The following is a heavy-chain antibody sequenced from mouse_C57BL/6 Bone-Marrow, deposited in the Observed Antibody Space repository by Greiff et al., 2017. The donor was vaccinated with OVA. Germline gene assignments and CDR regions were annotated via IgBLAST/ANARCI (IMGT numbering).Heavy chain of an antibody. Sequence: QVQLQQPGAELVRPGSSVKLSCKASGYTFTSYWMHWVKQRPIQGLEWIGNIDPSDSETHYNQKFKDKATLTVDKSSSPAYMQLSSLTSEDSAVYYCARSRDSNGDYFDYWGQGTTLTVSS. CDR1: GYTFTSYW. V-gene: IGHV1-52*01. CDR2: IDPSDSET. CDR3: ARSRDSNGDYFDY. J-gene: IGHJ2*01. D-gene: IGHD2-5*01.